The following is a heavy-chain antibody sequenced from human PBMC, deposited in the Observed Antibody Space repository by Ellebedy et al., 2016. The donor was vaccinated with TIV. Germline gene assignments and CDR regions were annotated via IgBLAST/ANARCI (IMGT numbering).Heavy chain of an antibody. J-gene: IGHJ4*02. CDR2: IDHRGTT. V-gene: IGHV4-34*01. D-gene: IGHD6-13*01. CDR1: GGSFTSYY. CDR3: ARLAAAAATFDY. Sequence: MPSETLSLTCAVYGGSFTSYYWSWIRQSPGKGLEWFGEIDHRGTTTYNPSLESRVIISVDTSKNQFSLNLTSVTAADTAIYYCARLAAAAATFDYWGQGTLVTVSS.